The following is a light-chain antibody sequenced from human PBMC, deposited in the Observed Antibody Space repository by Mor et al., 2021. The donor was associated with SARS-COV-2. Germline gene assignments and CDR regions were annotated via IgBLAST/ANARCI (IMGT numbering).Light chain of an antibody. CDR1: QSISSSY. Sequence: LSCRASQSISSSYLAWYQQKPGQAPRLLIYGASSRATGIPDRFSGSGSGTDFTLTISRLEPEDFAVYYCQQYDSSSVAFG. J-gene: IGKJ2*01. CDR2: GAS. CDR3: QQYDSSSVA. V-gene: IGKV3-20*01.